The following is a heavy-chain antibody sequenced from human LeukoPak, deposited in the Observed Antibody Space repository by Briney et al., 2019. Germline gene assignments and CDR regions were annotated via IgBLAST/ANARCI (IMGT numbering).Heavy chain of an antibody. J-gene: IGHJ4*02. Sequence: ASVKVSCKASGYTFTSNYIHWVRQAPGQGLEWMGMIYPRDGSTSYAQKFQGRVTVTRNTSTSTVHMELSGLRSEDTAVYYCARDQEGFDYWGQGTLVTVSS. CDR3: ARDQEGFDY. V-gene: IGHV1-46*01. CDR1: GYTFTSNY. CDR2: IYPRDGST.